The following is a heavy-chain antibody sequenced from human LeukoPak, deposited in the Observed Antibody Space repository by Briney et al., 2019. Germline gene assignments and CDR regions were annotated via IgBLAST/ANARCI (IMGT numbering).Heavy chain of an antibody. CDR1: GFTFSSYW. D-gene: IGHD6-13*01. CDR3: TRASTADMWNWFDP. CDR2: INTDGSST. Sequence: GGSLRLSCAASGFTFSSYWMHWVRQAPGKGLVYVSRINTDGSSTDYADSVKGRFTISGDNAKNTLYLQMNGLRAEDTAVYYCTRASTADMWNWFDPWGQGTLVAVSS. J-gene: IGHJ5*02. V-gene: IGHV3-74*01.